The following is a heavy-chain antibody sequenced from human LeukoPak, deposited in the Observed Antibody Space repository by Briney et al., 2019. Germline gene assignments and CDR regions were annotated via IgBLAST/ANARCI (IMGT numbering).Heavy chain of an antibody. V-gene: IGHV3-33*01. D-gene: IGHD2-2*01. J-gene: IGHJ4*02. CDR2: IWYDGSNK. CDR1: GFTFSSYG. Sequence: SGRSLRLSCAASGFTFSSYGMHWVRQAPGKGLEWVAVIWYDGSNKYYADSVKGRFTISRDNSKSTLYLQVNSLRVEDTALYYCARESEGGTGTSCPDYWGQGTLVTVSS. CDR3: ARESEGGTGTSCPDY.